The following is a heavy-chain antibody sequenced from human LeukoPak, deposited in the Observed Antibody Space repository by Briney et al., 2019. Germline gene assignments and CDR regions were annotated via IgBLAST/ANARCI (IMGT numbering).Heavy chain of an antibody. D-gene: IGHD3-10*01. Sequence: ETLSLTCTVSGDSISHYYWTWVRQPPGKGLEWIAYIYHTGSTNYNPSLQSRVIISLDKSKNQLSLKLRTVTAADTAVYYCARFISPESYFYFSYYDYMDVWGKGTTVTVSS. CDR2: IYHTGST. V-gene: IGHV4-59*01. CDR3: ARFISPESYFYFSYYDYMDV. J-gene: IGHJ6*03. CDR1: GDSISHYY.